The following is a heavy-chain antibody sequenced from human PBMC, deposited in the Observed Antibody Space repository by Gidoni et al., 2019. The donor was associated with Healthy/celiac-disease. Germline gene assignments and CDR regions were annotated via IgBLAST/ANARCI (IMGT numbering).Heavy chain of an antibody. D-gene: IGHD6-13*01. V-gene: IGHV3-48*03. CDR2: ISSSGSTI. J-gene: IGHJ4*02. CDR3: ARDPAAAAGTFDY. Sequence: EVQLVESGGGLVQPGGSLRLSCAASGFTFSSYEMNWVRQAPGKGREWVSYISSSGSTIYYADSVKGRFTISRDNAKNSLYLQMNSLRAEDTAVYYCARDPAAAAGTFDYWGQGTLVTVSS. CDR1: GFTFSSYE.